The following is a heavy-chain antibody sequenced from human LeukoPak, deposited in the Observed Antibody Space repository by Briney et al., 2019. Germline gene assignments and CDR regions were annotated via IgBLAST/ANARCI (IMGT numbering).Heavy chain of an antibody. D-gene: IGHD3-22*01. J-gene: IGHJ4*02. CDR2: ISSSGSTI. Sequence: PGGSLRLSCAASGFTFSDYYVSWIRQAPGKGLEWVSFISSSGSTIYYADSVKGRFTISRDNAKNSLYLQMNSLRAEDTAVYYCARDRPYYYDSSGYPSSYYFDYWGQGTLVTVSS. CDR3: ARDRPYYYDSSGYPSSYYFDY. V-gene: IGHV3-11*04. CDR1: GFTFSDYY.